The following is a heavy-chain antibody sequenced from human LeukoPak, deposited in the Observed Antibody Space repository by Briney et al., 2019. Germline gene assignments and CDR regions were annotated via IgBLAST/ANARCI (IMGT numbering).Heavy chain of an antibody. CDR1: DLNFGNYW. J-gene: IGHJ6*03. V-gene: IGHV3-74*01. CDR2: INNDGTNT. Sequence: PGGSLRLSCAASDLNFGNYWMHWVRQAPGKGLVWVSRINNDGTNTDYADSVKGRFTISRDNAKNTLYLQMNSLRAEDTAVYYCASYRGYCSGGSCYRYYYYYYMDVWGKGTTVTVSS. CDR3: ASYRGYCSGGSCYRYYYYYYMDV. D-gene: IGHD2-15*01.